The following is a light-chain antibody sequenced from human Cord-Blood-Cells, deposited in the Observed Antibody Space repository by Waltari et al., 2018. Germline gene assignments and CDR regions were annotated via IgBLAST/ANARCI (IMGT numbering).Light chain of an antibody. J-gene: IGKJ4*01. CDR3: QQLNSYPLT. CDR2: AAS. V-gene: IGKV1-9*01. CDR1: QGISSY. Sequence: DIQLTQSPSFLSASVGDRVTITCRASQGISSYLAWYQQKPGKAPKLLIYAASTLKSGVPSRVSRSGDGTEFTLTIRRLQPEDFAANYCQQLNSYPLTCGGGTKVEIK.